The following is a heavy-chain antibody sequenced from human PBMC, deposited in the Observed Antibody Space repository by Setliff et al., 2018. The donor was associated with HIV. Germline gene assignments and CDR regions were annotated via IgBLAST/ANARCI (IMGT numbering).Heavy chain of an antibody. CDR3: ASAGSGTRAPPRY. D-gene: IGHD1-1*01. J-gene: IGHJ4*02. CDR2: INHSGRT. Sequence: LSLTCAVYGGSFSDNYWSWIRQSPGKGLEWIGEINHSGRTKYSPSLRSRVSISVDTSKTQFSLKLSSVTAADTAVYYCASAGSGTRAPPRYWGQGTLVTVSS. V-gene: IGHV4-34*01. CDR1: GGSFSDNY.